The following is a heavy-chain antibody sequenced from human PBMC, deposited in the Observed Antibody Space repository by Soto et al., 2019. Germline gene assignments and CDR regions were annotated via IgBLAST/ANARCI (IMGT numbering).Heavy chain of an antibody. CDR2: ILPLRAIA. V-gene: IGHV1-69*04. J-gene: IGHJ4*02. D-gene: IGHD2-2*01. Sequence: SVKVSCKASGGTFGSSTFSWVRQAPGQGLEWMGRILPLRAIANYAQKFQGRVTVTADKSTNTVYMELSSLRAADTAVYYCARDQGVLDYHLPHWGQGTLVTVS. CDR1: GGTFGSST. CDR3: ARDQGVLDYHLPH.